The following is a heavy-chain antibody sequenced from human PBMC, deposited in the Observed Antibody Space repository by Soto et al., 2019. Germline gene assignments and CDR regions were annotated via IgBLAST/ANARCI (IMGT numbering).Heavy chain of an antibody. CDR3: ARIGYCSGGSCYEDYYYYYYMDV. CDR1: GCSISSYY. V-gene: IGHV4-59*01. Sequence: SETLSLTCTVSGCSISSYYWSWIRQPPGKGLEWIGYIYYSGSTNYNPSLKSRVTISVDTSKNQFSLKLSSVTAADTAVYYCARIGYCSGGSCYEDYYYYYYMDVWGKGTTVTVSS. CDR2: IYYSGST. J-gene: IGHJ6*03. D-gene: IGHD2-15*01.